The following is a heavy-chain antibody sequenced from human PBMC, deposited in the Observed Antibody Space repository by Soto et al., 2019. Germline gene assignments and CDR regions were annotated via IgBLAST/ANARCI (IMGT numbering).Heavy chain of an antibody. CDR1: GFIFSNYA. Sequence: GGSLRLSCAPSGFIFSNYAMSWVRQARGKGLEWVSAISGSGADTYYTESVKGRFTISRDNFKNTLYLQMNSLRAEDTAVYYCAKDTGGGGGSVFDYWGQGTLVTVS. V-gene: IGHV3-23*01. CDR2: ISGSGADT. D-gene: IGHD2-15*01. J-gene: IGHJ4*02. CDR3: AKDTGGGGGSVFDY.